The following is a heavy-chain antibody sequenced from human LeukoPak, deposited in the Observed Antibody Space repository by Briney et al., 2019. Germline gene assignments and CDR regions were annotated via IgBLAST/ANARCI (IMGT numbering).Heavy chain of an antibody. V-gene: IGHV5-51*01. D-gene: IGHD3-22*01. CDR2: IYPGDSDT. CDR3: ARLSYYDSSGYYPFDY. Sequence: LKISCKGSGYSFTSYWIGWVRQMPGKGLEWMGIIYPGDSDTRYSPSFQGQVTISADKSISTAYLQWSSLKASDTAMYYCARLSYYDSSGYYPFDYWGQGTLVTVSS. J-gene: IGHJ4*02. CDR1: GYSFTSYW.